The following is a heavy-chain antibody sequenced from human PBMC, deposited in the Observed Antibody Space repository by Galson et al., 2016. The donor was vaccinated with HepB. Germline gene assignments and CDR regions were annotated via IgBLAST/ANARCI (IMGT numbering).Heavy chain of an antibody. V-gene: IGHV1-18*01. CDR2: ISVYNGNT. D-gene: IGHD3-16*01. J-gene: IGHJ4*02. Sequence: SVKVSCKASGYTLTTYGISWVRQAPGQGLEWMGWISVYNGNTNYAQKFQGRVTMTTDTSTSTAYMELSSLRSDDTAVYYCASGIPGRGSLFWGTFAYWGQGTLVIVSS. CDR3: ASGIPGRGSLFWGTFAY. CDR1: GYTLTTYG.